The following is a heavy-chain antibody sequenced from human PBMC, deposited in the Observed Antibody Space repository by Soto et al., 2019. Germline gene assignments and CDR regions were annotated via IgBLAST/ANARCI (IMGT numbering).Heavy chain of an antibody. CDR2: IYYLGST. D-gene: IGHD3-10*01. CDR1: GGSISSGGYY. V-gene: IGHV4-31*03. J-gene: IGHJ3*02. Sequence: QVQLQESGPGLVKPSQTLSLACTVSGGSISSGGYYWSWIRQHPGKGLGWIGYIYYLGSTYYNPSHKGRVTISVATSREQFSLKLSPVTAADTAVYYCARCYMVRGVMSAFDIWGQGTMVTVSS. CDR3: ARCYMVRGVMSAFDI.